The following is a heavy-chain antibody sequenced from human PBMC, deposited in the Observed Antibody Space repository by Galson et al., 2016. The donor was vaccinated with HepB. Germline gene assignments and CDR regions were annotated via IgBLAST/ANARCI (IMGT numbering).Heavy chain of an antibody. CDR2: ISYDGSNK. D-gene: IGHD5-12*01. Sequence: SLRLSCAASGFTFSSYAMHWVRQAPGKGLEWVAVISYDGSNKYYADSVKGRFTISRDNSKNTLYLQMNSLRAEDTAVYYCARARGYSGYDLGYWGQGTLDTVSS. CDR3: ARARGYSGYDLGY. CDR1: GFTFSSYA. V-gene: IGHV3-30-3*01. J-gene: IGHJ4*02.